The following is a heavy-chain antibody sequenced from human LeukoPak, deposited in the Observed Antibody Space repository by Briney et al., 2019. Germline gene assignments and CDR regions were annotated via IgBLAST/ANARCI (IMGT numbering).Heavy chain of an antibody. CDR3: ARALTYYYDSSGVGGQDFDF. V-gene: IGHV1-8*01. CDR2: MNPNSGNT. J-gene: IGHJ4*02. Sequence: ASVKVSCKASGYTFTSYDINWVRQATGQGLEWMGWMNPNSGNTGYAQKFQGRVTMTRNTSISTAYMELRSLRSEDTAVYYCARALTYYYDSSGVGGQDFDFWGQGTLVTVSS. CDR1: GYTFTSYD. D-gene: IGHD3-22*01.